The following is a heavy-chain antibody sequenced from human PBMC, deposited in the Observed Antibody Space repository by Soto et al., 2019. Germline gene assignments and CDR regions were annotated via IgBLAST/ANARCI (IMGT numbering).Heavy chain of an antibody. CDR3: ARDQGGYCSGGSCSAYFQH. J-gene: IGHJ1*01. CDR2: IKQDGSEK. Sequence: EVQLVESGGGLVQPGGSLRLSCAASGFTFSSYWMSWVRQAPGKGLEGVANIKQDGSEKYYVDSVKGRFTISRDNAKNSLYLQMNSLRAEDTAVYYCARDQGGYCSGGSCSAYFQHWGQGTLVTVSS. V-gene: IGHV3-7*03. CDR1: GFTFSSYW. D-gene: IGHD2-15*01.